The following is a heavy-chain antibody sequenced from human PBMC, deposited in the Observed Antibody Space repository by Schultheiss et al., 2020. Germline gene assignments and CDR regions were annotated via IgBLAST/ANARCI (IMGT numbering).Heavy chain of an antibody. J-gene: IGHJ6*03. CDR2: ISYDGSNK. Sequence: GGSLRLSCAASGFTFSSYAMHWVRQAPGKGLEWVAVISYDGSNKYYADSVKGRFTISRDNSKNTLYLQMNSLRAEDTAVYYCAKGEDYDFWSGDYYMDVWGKGTTVTVSS. CDR1: GFTFSSYA. D-gene: IGHD3-3*01. V-gene: IGHV3-30-3*01. CDR3: AKGEDYDFWSGDYYMDV.